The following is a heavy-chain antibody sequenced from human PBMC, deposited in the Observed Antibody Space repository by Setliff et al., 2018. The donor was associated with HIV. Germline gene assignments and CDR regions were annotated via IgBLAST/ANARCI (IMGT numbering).Heavy chain of an antibody. J-gene: IGHJ4*02. CDR2: IYTSGST. Sequence: TLSLTCTVSGGSISSGSYYWSWIRQPAGKGLEWIGQIYTSGSTNYNPSLKSRVTISVDTSKKQFSLKLGSVTAADTAVYYCARWRDNWNSGFDYWGQGTLVTVSS. CDR1: GGSISSGSYY. D-gene: IGHD1-7*01. V-gene: IGHV4-61*09. CDR3: ARWRDNWNSGFDY.